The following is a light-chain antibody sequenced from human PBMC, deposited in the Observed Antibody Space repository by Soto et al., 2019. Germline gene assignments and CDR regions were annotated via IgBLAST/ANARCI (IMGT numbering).Light chain of an antibody. CDR2: AAS. CDR3: QQDNSSPLT. V-gene: IGKV1-27*01. CDR1: QGISSC. J-gene: IGKJ4*01. Sequence: DIQMTQSPSSLSASVGDRVTITCRASQGISSCLAWYQQKPGKVPKLLIYAASSLQGGVPSRFSGSGSGTEFTLTISSLQPEDVATYYCQQDNSSPLTFGGGTKVEIK.